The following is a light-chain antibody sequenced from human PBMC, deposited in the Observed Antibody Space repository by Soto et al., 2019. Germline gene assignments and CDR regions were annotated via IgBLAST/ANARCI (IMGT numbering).Light chain of an antibody. V-gene: IGKV3-20*01. CDR2: SAS. CDR3: QQYGNSPYT. CDR1: QSVSSGY. Sequence: EIVMTQSPATLSVSPGQGATLSCRASQSVSSGYLAWYQQKPGQTPRLLIYSASSRATGIPDRFSGSGSGTDFTLTISRLEPEDFAVYYCQQYGNSPYTLGQGTKVDI. J-gene: IGKJ2*01.